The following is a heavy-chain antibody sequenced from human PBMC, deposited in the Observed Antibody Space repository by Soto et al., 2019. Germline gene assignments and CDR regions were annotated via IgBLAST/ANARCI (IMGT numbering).Heavy chain of an antibody. CDR3: TRHVSDF. D-gene: IGHD3-3*01. Sequence: PGGSLRLSCAAAGFTFSSYGMHWVRQAPGKGLEWVAVISYDGSNKYYADSVKGRFTISRDNSKNTLYLQMNSLKTEDTAVYYCTRHVSDFWGQGTLVTVSS. J-gene: IGHJ4*01. CDR2: ISYDGSNK. V-gene: IGHV3-30*03. CDR1: GFTFSSYG.